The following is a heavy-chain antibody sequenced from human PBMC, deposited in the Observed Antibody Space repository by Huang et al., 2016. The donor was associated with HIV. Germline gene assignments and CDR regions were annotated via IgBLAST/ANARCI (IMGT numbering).Heavy chain of an antibody. CDR3: ARGVFDGVWSGDLLPHFYYMDV. Sequence: QVQLVQSGAEMKKPGSSVKVSCTAPGGTFSSYGISWVRQAPGQGLEWMVGIVPIFRRTDYAQKFQGRLTITADESTSTAYMELSSLRSQDSAIYFCARGVFDGVWSGDLLPHFYYMDVWGKGTTVTVSS. V-gene: IGHV1-69*13. CDR1: GGTFSSYG. D-gene: IGHD3-10*01. J-gene: IGHJ6*03. CDR2: IVPIFRRT.